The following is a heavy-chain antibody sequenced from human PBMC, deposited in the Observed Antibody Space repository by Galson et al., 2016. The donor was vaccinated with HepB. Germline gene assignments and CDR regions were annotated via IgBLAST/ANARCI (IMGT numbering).Heavy chain of an antibody. J-gene: IGHJ3*01. CDR2: VYETGTT. Sequence: LSLTCTVSDGSIRNSDCYWGWIRQSPGKGLEWIGSVYETGTTHYNPSLESRVTIAVDTSRNQFSLKLTSVTAADTAIYFCARPKTSGYGDAFDFWGQGTMVTVSS. CDR3: ARPKTSGYGDAFDF. D-gene: IGHD5-12*01. CDR1: DGSIRNSDCY. V-gene: IGHV4-39*01.